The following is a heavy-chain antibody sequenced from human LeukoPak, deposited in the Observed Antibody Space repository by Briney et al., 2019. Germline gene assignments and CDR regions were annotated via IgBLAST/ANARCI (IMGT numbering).Heavy chain of an antibody. CDR3: AKTFYGSGSYFNWFDP. Sequence: GGSLRLSCAASGFTFSSYAMSWVRQAPGKGLEWVSAISGSGGSTYYADSVKGRFTISRDNSKNTLHLQMNSLRAEDTAVYYCAKTFYGSGSYFNWFDPWGQGTLVTVSS. D-gene: IGHD3-10*01. CDR1: GFTFSSYA. J-gene: IGHJ5*02. V-gene: IGHV3-23*01. CDR2: ISGSGGST.